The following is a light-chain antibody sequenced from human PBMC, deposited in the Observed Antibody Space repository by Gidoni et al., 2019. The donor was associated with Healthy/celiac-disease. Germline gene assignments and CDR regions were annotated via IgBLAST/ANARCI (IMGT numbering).Light chain of an antibody. V-gene: IGKV1-33*01. Sequence: DIQMTQSPSSLSASVGERVTITCQASQDISNYLNWYQQKPGEAPKLLIYDASNLETGVPSRFSGSGSGTDFTFTISSLQPEDIATYYCQQYDNLPGTFGGGTKVEIK. CDR3: QQYDNLPGT. J-gene: IGKJ4*01. CDR2: DAS. CDR1: QDISNY.